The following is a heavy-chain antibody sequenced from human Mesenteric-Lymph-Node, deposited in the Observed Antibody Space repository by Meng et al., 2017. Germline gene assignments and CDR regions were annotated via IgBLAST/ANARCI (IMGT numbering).Heavy chain of an antibody. CDR2: IRSKAYGGTT. V-gene: IGHV3-49*04. Sequence: GESLKISCTASGFTFGDYAMSWVRQAPGKGLEWVGFIRSKAYGGTTEYAASVKGRFTISRDDSKSIAYLQMNSLKTEDTAVYYCTRERAMIGVDDWGQGTPVTVSS. D-gene: IGHD3-22*01. J-gene: IGHJ4*01. CDR1: GFTFGDYA. CDR3: TRERAMIGVDD.